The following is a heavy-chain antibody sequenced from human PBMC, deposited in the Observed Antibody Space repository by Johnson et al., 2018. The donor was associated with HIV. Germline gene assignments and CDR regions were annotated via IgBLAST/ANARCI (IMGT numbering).Heavy chain of an antibody. Sequence: QVQLVESGGGAVQPGRSLRISCAASGFTFSNYAIHWVRQPPGKGLEWVAVISYDGSNKYYADSMKGRLTISRDNSKNTLYLQINSLRTEDTAVYYCANLGDYSGLNGFDIWGQGTMVTVSS. CDR3: ANLGDYSGLNGFDI. CDR1: GFTFSNYA. V-gene: IGHV3-30*04. J-gene: IGHJ3*02. D-gene: IGHD4-23*01. CDR2: ISYDGSNK.